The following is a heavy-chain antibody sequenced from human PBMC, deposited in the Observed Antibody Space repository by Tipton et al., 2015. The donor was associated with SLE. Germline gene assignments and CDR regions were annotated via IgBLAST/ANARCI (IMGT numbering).Heavy chain of an antibody. J-gene: IGHJ5*02. Sequence: TLSLTCTVSGGSISLSSYYWGWIRQPPGKGPEWIGNIYYSGSTNYNPSLKSRVTISVDTSKNQFSLKLSSVTAADTAVYYCARHPDFWSGQRWFDPWGQGTLVTVSS. V-gene: IGHV4-39*01. CDR1: GGSISLSSYY. CDR3: ARHPDFWSGQRWFDP. CDR2: IYYSGST. D-gene: IGHD3-3*01.